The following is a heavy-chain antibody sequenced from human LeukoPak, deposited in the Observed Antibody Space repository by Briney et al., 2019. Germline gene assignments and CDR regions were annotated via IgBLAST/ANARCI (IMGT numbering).Heavy chain of an antibody. D-gene: IGHD2-15*01. Sequence: GASVKVSCKVSGYTLTELSMHWVRQAPGKGLEWMGGFDPEDGETIYAQKFQGRVTMTEETSTDTAYMELSSLRSEDTAVYYCARTLGYCSGGSCYWDYWGQGTLVTVSS. CDR1: GYTLTELS. V-gene: IGHV1-24*01. CDR3: ARTLGYCSGGSCYWDY. J-gene: IGHJ4*02. CDR2: FDPEDGET.